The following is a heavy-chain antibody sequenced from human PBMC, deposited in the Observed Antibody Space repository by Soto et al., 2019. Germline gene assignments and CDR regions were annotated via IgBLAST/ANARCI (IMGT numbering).Heavy chain of an antibody. V-gene: IGHV1-18*01. CDR3: TPSCYLPPPRF. Sequence: QVQLVQSGAEVKKPGASVKVSCKASGYTFTSYGISWVRQAPGQGLEWMGWISAYNGNTNYAQNLQGKGPLTHGPTTRKVYMELKSLKSDGTAGDFLTPSCYLPPPRFWGQGTLVTVSS. CDR1: GYTFTSYG. CDR2: ISAYNGNT. J-gene: IGHJ4*02. D-gene: IGHD3-22*01.